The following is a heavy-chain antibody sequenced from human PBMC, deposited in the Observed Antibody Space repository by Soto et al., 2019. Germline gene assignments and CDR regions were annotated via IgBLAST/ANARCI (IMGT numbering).Heavy chain of an antibody. D-gene: IGHD5-12*01. J-gene: IGHJ6*02. V-gene: IGHV1-69*01. CDR1: GGTFSSYA. Sequence: QVQLVQSGAEVKKPGSSVKVSCKASGGTFSSYAISWVRQAPGQGLEWMGGVIPIFGTANYAQKFQGRVTIIAADSTITTYMELSSLRSEETAVYYCAGVDETVATKYYYYGMDVWGQGTTVTVSS. CDR3: AGVDETVATKYYYYGMDV. CDR2: VIPIFGTA.